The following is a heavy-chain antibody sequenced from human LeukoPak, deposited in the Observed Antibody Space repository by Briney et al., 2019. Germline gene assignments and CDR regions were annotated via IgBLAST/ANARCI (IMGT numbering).Heavy chain of an antibody. CDR2: LTFIGSNT. J-gene: IGHJ4*02. V-gene: IGHV3-23*01. CDR3: ARGPGSNMTTLAF. Sequence: GGSLRLSCVASGFDFPSYTMSWFRQAPGRGLEWVSTLTFIGSNTYYADSVRGRFAISRDNSANTLFLHMNGLRAEDTAVYYCARGPGSNMTTLAFWGQGALVTVSS. CDR1: GFDFPSYT. D-gene: IGHD3-10*01.